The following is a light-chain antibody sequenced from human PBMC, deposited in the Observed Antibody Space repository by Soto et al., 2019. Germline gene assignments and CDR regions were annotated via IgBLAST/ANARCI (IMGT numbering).Light chain of an antibody. CDR2: QAS. V-gene: IGKV1-5*03. Sequence: DIQMTQSPSTLSASVGDRVTIACLASQSTSSYLAWYQQKPGKAPKLLIYQASSLENGVPSRFSGSGSGTEFTLTISGLLPEDFATYHCQQLNTLPFTFGQGTRLEI. CDR1: QSTSSY. J-gene: IGKJ5*01. CDR3: QQLNTLPFT.